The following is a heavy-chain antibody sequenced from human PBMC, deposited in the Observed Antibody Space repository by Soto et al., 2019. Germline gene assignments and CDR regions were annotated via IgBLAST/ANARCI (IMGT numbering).Heavy chain of an antibody. J-gene: IGHJ4*02. CDR2: IDHSGST. V-gene: IGHV4-34*01. Sequence: QVQLQQWGTGLLKPSETLSLTCAVYGGSFRGYYWTWIRQPPGKGLEWIGEIDHSGSTNYNPSLRSRFTISVDTSKNQFSLELASVTAADTAVYYCARVEYTYNYRGLDYWGQGTLVTVSS. CDR3: ARVEYTYNYRGLDY. D-gene: IGHD3-16*01. CDR1: GGSFRGYY.